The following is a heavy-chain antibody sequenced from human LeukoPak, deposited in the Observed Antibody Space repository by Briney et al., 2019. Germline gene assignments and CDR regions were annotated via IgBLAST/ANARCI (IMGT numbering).Heavy chain of an antibody. V-gene: IGHV3-7*03. CDR3: ARDPSGRPYYYYYMDV. Sequence: GGSLRLSCAASGFTFSSYGMHWVRQAPGKGLEWLANIRQDGSDNYYADSVKGRFTISRDNAKNSLYLQMNSLRAEDTALYYCARDPSGRPYYYYYMDVWGKGTTVTVSS. J-gene: IGHJ6*03. CDR1: GFTFSSYG. CDR2: IRQDGSDN.